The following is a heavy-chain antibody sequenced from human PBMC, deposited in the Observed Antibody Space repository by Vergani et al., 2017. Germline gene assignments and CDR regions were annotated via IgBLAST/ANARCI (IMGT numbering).Heavy chain of an antibody. V-gene: IGHV1-3*01. D-gene: IGHD6-6*01. CDR2: INAGNGNT. CDR3: ATEYSSSPGVDY. CDR1: GGTSSSYA. Sequence: QVQLVQSGAEVKKPGSSVKVSCKASGGTSSSYAMHWVRQAPGQRLEWMGWINAGNGNTKYSQKFQGRVTITRDTSASTAYMELSSLRSEDTAVYYCATEYSSSPGVDYWGQGTLVTVSS. J-gene: IGHJ4*02.